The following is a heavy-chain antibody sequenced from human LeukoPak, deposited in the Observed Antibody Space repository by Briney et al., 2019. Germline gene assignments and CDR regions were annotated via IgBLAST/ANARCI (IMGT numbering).Heavy chain of an antibody. D-gene: IGHD4-23*01. V-gene: IGHV4-59*08. CDR3: ARPSLDYGGIDAFDF. CDR1: GGPLSSYY. Sequence: SSETLSLTCTVSGGPLSSYYWSWIRQPPGKGLEWIGYIYSRGLTRGSTNYNPSLKSRVTISVDTSKNQFSLKLSSVTAADTAVYYCARPSLDYGGIDAFDFWGQGTLVTVSS. J-gene: IGHJ3*01. CDR2: IYSRGLTRGST.